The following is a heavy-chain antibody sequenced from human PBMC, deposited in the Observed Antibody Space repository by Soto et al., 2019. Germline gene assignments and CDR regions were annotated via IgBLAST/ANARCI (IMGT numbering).Heavy chain of an antibody. J-gene: IGHJ4*02. V-gene: IGHV1-69*19. D-gene: IGHD3-10*01. CDR1: GGTFNTYA. CDR2: ISPMFGAA. CDR3: AREVQVHTPAFVY. Sequence: QVQLAQSGAEMKKPGSSVKVSCQSSGGTFNTYAMNWVRQAPGQGPEWMGDISPMFGAANYAPKFQGRVTITADASTGTSYMQLSSLTSEDTALYFCAREVQVHTPAFVYWGQGTLVTVSS.